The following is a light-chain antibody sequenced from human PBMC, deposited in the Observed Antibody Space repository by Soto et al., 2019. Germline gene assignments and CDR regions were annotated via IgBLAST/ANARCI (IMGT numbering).Light chain of an antibody. Sequence: DIQMTQSPSPLSGSVGDRVTITCRASQTISSWLAWYQQKPGKAPKLLIYEASTLKSGVPSRFSGSGSGTECTLTISSLQPDDVATYYCQQYNSYSEALGQGTKVDIK. CDR2: EAS. V-gene: IGKV1-5*03. J-gene: IGKJ1*01. CDR1: QTISSW. CDR3: QQYNSYSEA.